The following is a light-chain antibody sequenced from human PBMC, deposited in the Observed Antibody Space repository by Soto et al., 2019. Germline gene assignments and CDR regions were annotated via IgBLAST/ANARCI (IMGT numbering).Light chain of an antibody. CDR2: DVT. J-gene: IGLJ1*01. CDR1: SSDVGGYSY. CDR3: CSYAGSSTYV. Sequence: QSALTQPHSVSGSPGQSVTISCTGTSSDVGGYSYVSWYQQHPGKAPQLIIYDVTERPSGVPDRFSGSKSGNTASLTISGLQAEDDADYYCCSYAGSSTYVFGTGTKVTVL. V-gene: IGLV2-11*01.